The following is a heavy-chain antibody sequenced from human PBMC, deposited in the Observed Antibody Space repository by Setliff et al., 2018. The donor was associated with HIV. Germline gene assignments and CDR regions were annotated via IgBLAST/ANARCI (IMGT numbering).Heavy chain of an antibody. CDR1: GFSFSTYG. V-gene: IGHV3-30*02. Sequence: PGGSLRLSCAASGFSFSTYGMHWVRQAPGKGLEWVAFIQSDGSNKYYGDSVKGRFTISRDNSKNTLYLQMNSLRAEDTAVYFCTTDSWQWGQGTLVTVSS. D-gene: IGHD5-12*01. CDR2: IQSDGSNK. J-gene: IGHJ4*02. CDR3: TTDSWQ.